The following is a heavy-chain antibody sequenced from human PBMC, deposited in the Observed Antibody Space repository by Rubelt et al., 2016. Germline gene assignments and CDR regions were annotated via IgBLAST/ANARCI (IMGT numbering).Heavy chain of an antibody. J-gene: IGHJ4*02. V-gene: IGHV3-9*01. D-gene: IGHD6-19*01. CDR1: GFTFDDYA. CDR2: ISWNSGSI. CDR3: ARDEQSSAGTVDY. Sequence: EVQLVESGGGLVQPGRSLRLSCAASGFTFDDYAMHWVRQAPGKGLEWVSGISWNSGSIGYAEVGKGRFTISRDNAKNSLYLQMNSLRAEDTALYYCARDEQSSAGTVDYWGQGTLVTVSS.